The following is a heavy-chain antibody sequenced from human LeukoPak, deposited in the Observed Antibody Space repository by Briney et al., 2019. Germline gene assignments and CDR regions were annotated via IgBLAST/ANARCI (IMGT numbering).Heavy chain of an antibody. CDR3: ARSNYGGKRWFDP. Sequence: APVKVSCEASEYTFTSYDINWVRQATGQGLEWMGWMNPNSGNTGYARKFQGRVTMTRDTSISTAYMELSSLTSEDTAVYFCARSNYGGKRWFDPWGQGTLVIVSS. CDR2: MNPNSGNT. V-gene: IGHV1-8*01. J-gene: IGHJ5*02. D-gene: IGHD4-23*01. CDR1: EYTFTSYD.